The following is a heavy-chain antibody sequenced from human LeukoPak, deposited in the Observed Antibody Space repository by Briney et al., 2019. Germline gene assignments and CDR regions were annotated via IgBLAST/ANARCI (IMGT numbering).Heavy chain of an antibody. CDR3: GRDSGITGEVKFDH. D-gene: IGHD3-10*01. Sequence: PSETLSLTCRVSGASISNLYLSWIRQPAGKGLEWIGRIYTSGRIHYNPSPTKRGTMSLDTSKNQLPLRLRSVTGPDTGVYYCGRDSGITGEVKFDHWGQGTLVTVSS. J-gene: IGHJ4*02. V-gene: IGHV4-4*07. CDR1: GASISNLY. CDR2: IYTSGRI.